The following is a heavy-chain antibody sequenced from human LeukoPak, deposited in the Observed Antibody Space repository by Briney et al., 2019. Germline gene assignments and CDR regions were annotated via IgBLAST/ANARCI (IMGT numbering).Heavy chain of an antibody. V-gene: IGHV3-21*01. D-gene: IGHD3-3*01. CDR2: LSTSGSYI. CDR1: GFIVNDLD. Sequence: GGSLRLTCAASGFIVNDLDMNWVRQAPGKGLEWVSYLSTSGSYIHYADSVKGRFTISRDAGKNSLYLQLDSLTVEDTAVYFCARGNYDFAYDPWGQGTLVTVSS. CDR3: ARGNYDFAYDP. J-gene: IGHJ5*02.